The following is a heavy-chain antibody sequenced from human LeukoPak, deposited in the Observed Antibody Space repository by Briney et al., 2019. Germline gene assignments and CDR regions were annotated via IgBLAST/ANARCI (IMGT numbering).Heavy chain of an antibody. D-gene: IGHD3-3*01. CDR3: ARVSIRFLGFGY. V-gene: IGHV1-46*01. CDR2: INPSGGST. J-gene: IGHJ4*02. Sequence: ASVKVSCKASGYTFTSYYMHWVRQAPGQGLEWMGIINPSGGSTSYAQKFQGRATMTRDTSTSTVYMELSSLRSEDTAVYYCARVSIRFLGFGYWGQGTLVTVSS. CDR1: GYTFTSYY.